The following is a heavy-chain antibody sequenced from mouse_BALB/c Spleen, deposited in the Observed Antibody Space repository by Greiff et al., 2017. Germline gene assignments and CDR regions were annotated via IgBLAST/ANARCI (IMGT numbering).Heavy chain of an antibody. Sequence: DVQLVESGGGLVKLGGSLKLSCAASGFTFSSYYMSWVRQTPEKRLELVAAINRNGGSTYYPDTVKGRFTIARDNAKNTLYLQMSSLKSEDTAVYYCARRGYYGSSYYFDDWGQGTTLTVSS. V-gene: IGHV5-6-2*01. CDR1: GFTFSSYY. CDR3: ARRGYYGSSYYFDD. CDR2: INRNGGST. D-gene: IGHD1-1*01. J-gene: IGHJ2*01.